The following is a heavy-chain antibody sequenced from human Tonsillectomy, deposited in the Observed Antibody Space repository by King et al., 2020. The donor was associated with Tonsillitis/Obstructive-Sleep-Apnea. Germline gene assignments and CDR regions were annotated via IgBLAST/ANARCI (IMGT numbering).Heavy chain of an antibody. CDR1: GYSFTAYA. CDR3: ARYSGSS. J-gene: IGHJ5*02. D-gene: IGHD1-26*01. Sequence: QLVQSGAEVKKPGASVKVSCKASGYSFTAYAISWVRQAPGQGLEWMGWISPNNDNTNYAQKFQDRVTMTTDTSTSTAYMGLRNLRSDDTAIYYCARYSGSSWGQGTLVTVSS. V-gene: IGHV1-18*01. CDR2: ISPNNDNT.